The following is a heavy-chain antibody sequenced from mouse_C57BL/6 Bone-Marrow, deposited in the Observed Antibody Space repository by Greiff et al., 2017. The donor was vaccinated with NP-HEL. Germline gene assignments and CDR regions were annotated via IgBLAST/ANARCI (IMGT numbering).Heavy chain of an antibody. CDR1: GFTFSSYG. CDR2: ISSGGGCT. D-gene: IGHD2-4*01. Sequence: EVKLVESGGDLVKPGGSLKLSCAASGFTFSSYGMSWVRQTPDKRLEWVATISSGGGCTYYPDSVKGRVTISRDNAKNTPYLQMSSLKSEATAIYYCASPYDYDVAWFAYWGQGTLVTVSA. V-gene: IGHV5-6*01. CDR3: ASPYDYDVAWFAY. J-gene: IGHJ3*01.